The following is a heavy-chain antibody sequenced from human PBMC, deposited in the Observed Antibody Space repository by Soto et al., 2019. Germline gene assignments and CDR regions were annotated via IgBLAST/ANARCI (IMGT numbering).Heavy chain of an antibody. Sequence: GGSLRLSCXASGFTFSDYYMSWIRQAPGKGLEWVSYISSSGSTIYYADSVKGRFTISRDNAKNSLYLQMNSLRAEDTAVYYCARDPLYCTNGVCYTAYYFDYWGQGTLVTVSS. V-gene: IGHV3-11*01. J-gene: IGHJ4*02. D-gene: IGHD2-8*01. CDR2: ISSSGSTI. CDR1: GFTFSDYY. CDR3: ARDPLYCTNGVCYTAYYFDY.